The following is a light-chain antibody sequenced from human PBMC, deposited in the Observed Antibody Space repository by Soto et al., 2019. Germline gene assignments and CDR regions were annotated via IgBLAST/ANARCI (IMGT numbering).Light chain of an antibody. CDR3: QQYGSSPPRT. J-gene: IGKJ1*01. Sequence: EIVLTQSPATLSLSPGERATLSCRASQSVSSTYLAWYQQKPGQAPRLLIHEASNRATGIPDRFSGSGSGADFTLSISRLEPEDFAVYYCQQYGSSPPRTFGQGTKVDIK. V-gene: IGKV3-20*01. CDR1: QSVSSTY. CDR2: EAS.